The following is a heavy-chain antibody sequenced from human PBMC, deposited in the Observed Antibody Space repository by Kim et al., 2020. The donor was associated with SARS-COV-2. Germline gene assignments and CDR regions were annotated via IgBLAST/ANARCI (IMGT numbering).Heavy chain of an antibody. Sequence: KGRFTISRDNSKNTLYLQMNSLRAEDTAVYYCAKDKVISYYDILTGPIDYWGQGTLVTVSS. D-gene: IGHD3-9*01. V-gene: IGHV3-30*02. J-gene: IGHJ4*02. CDR3: AKDKVISYYDILTGPIDY.